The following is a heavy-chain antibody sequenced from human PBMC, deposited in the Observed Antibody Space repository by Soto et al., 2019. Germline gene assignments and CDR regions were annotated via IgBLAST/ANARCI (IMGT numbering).Heavy chain of an antibody. D-gene: IGHD3-3*01. V-gene: IGHV4-59*01. Sequence: SETLSLTCTVSGGSISNNHWSWIRQPPGKAVEWIGYISYSGSTNYNPSLKSRITISVDTSKNQFSLKLRSVTAADTAVYYCARVYDFWSGYSYGAFDLWDQGTMVTVSS. CDR1: GGSISNNH. CDR3: ARVYDFWSGYSYGAFDL. CDR2: ISYSGST. J-gene: IGHJ3*01.